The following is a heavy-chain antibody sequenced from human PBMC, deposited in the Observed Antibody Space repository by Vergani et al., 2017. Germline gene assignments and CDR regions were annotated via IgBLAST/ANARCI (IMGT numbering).Heavy chain of an antibody. CDR3: ARDFDY. CDR1: AFTFSSYA. J-gene: IGHJ4*02. V-gene: IGHV3-23*03. Sequence: EVQLLESGGGLVQPGGSLRLSCAASAFTFSSYAMSWVRQAPGKGLEWVSVIYSGGSTYYADSVKGRFTISRDNSKNTLYLQMNSLRAEDTAVYYCARDFDYWGQGTLVTVSS. CDR2: IYSGGST.